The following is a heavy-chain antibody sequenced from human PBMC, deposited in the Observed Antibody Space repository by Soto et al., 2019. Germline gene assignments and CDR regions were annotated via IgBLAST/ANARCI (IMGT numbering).Heavy chain of an antibody. D-gene: IGHD2-21*02. J-gene: IGHJ5*02. CDR2: IYYSGST. CDR3: ARHPSDFWFDP. CDR1: GGSISSSSYF. V-gene: IGHV4-39*01. Sequence: PSETLSLTCTVSGGSISSSSYFWGWIRQPPGKELECIGSIYYSGSTYYNPSLKSRVTVSVDTSKNQFSLKLSSLTAADTAVYYCARHPSDFWFDPWGQGTLVTV.